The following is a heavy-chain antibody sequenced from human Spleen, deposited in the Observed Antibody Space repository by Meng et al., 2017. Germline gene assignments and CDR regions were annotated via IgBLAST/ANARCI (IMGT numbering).Heavy chain of an antibody. V-gene: IGHV3-9*01. CDR3: AKGPRWSSDSYYLDC. CDR2: ISSNSISI. CDR1: GFTFDDYA. J-gene: IGHJ4*02. D-gene: IGHD2-15*01. Sequence: GGSLRLSCVASGFTFDDYAMHWVRLAPGKGLEWVSGISSNSISIGYADSVQGRFTISRDNGRKSLYLQMNTLRVEDTALYYCAKGPRWSSDSYYLDCWGQGTLVTVSS.